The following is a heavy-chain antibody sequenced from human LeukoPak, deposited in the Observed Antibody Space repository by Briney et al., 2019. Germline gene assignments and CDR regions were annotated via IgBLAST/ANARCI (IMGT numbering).Heavy chain of an antibody. CDR1: GYNFNDYH. J-gene: IGHJ4*02. Sequence: ASVRVSCKGSGYNFNDYHMHWVRQPPARGLAWMGYINSNSGATNLEQKFQGRVTMTRDTSISTVYIELSGLISDDTAVYYCARDPVQDVALQLGYWGQGTLITVSS. CDR3: ARDPVQDVALQLGY. CDR2: INSNSGAT. D-gene: IGHD3-16*01. V-gene: IGHV1-2*02.